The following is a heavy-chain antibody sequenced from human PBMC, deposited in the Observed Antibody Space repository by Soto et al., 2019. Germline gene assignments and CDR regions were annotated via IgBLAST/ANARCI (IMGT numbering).Heavy chain of an antibody. V-gene: IGHV4-34*01. J-gene: IGHJ4*02. CDR1: GGSFSGYY. Sequence: QVQLQQWGAGLLKPSETLSLTCAVYGGSFSGYYWSWIRQPPGKGLEWIGEINQSGGTNYNPSLKSRVTISVDKSKNQLSRKLSSVTAADSAVYYCARTYSSSWSPFAYWGQGTLVTVSS. CDR2: INQSGGT. D-gene: IGHD6-13*01. CDR3: ARTYSSSWSPFAY.